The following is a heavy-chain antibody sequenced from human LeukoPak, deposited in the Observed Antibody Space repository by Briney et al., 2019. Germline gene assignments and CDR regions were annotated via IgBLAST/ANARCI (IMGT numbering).Heavy chain of an antibody. CDR1: GGSISSGGYY. CDR3: ARGYGVYSSGYRHPDPDFDY. Sequence: PSETLSLTCTVSGGSISSGGYYWSWIRQHPGKGLEWIGYIYYSGSTYYNPSLKSRVTISVDTSKNQFSLKLSSVTAADTAVYYCARGYGVYSSGYRHPDPDFDYWGQGTLVTVSS. V-gene: IGHV4-31*03. D-gene: IGHD6-19*01. J-gene: IGHJ4*02. CDR2: IYYSGST.